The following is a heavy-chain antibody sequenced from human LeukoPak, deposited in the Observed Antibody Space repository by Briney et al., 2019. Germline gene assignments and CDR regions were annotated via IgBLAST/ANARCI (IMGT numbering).Heavy chain of an antibody. J-gene: IGHJ3*02. Sequence: SETLSLTCTVSGGSISSSSYFWGWIRQPPGKGLEWIGSISYSGSTYYNPSLKSRVTISVDTSKNQFSLKLSSVTAADTAVYYCAMGQQLVSDAFDIWGQGTMVTVSS. D-gene: IGHD6-13*01. CDR2: ISYSGST. CDR3: AMGQQLVSDAFDI. V-gene: IGHV4-39*01. CDR1: GGSISSSSYF.